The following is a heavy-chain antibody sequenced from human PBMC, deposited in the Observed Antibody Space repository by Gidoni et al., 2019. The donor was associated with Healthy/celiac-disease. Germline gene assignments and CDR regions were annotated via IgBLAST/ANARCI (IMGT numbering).Heavy chain of an antibody. Sequence: QLHLQESGPGLVQPSDTLSLTCPVPVGSFTRSSYYWGWIRQPPGKGLEWIGSIYYSGSTYYNPSLKSRVTISVDTSKNQFSLKLSSVTAADTAVYYCASVTVDTAMVTFWGFDPWGQGTLVTVSS. CDR3: ASVTVDTAMVTFWGFDP. D-gene: IGHD5-18*01. J-gene: IGHJ5*02. V-gene: IGHV4-39*01. CDR2: IYYSGST. CDR1: VGSFTRSSYY.